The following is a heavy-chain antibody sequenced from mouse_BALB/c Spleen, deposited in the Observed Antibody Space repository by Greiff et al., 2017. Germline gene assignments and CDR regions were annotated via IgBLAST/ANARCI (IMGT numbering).Heavy chain of an antibody. D-gene: IGHD1-1*01. CDR1: GFTFSSYG. J-gene: IGHJ3*01. Sequence: EVKLVESGGGLVQPGGSLKLSCAASGFTFSSYGMSWVRQTPDKRLELVATINSNGGSTYYPDSVKGRFTISRDNAKNTLYLQMSSLKSEDTAMYYCARDGYYGSRRFFAYWGQGTLVTVSA. CDR2: INSNGGST. CDR3: ARDGYYGSRRFFAY. V-gene: IGHV5-6-3*01.